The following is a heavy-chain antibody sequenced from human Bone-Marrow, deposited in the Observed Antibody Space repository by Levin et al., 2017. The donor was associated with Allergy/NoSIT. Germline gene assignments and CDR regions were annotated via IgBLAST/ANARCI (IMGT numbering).Heavy chain of an antibody. CDR2: ISSNGGRT. Sequence: GESLKISCAVSGISFNNYGMSWVRQAPGKGLEWVSSISSNGGRTNYADSVKGRFTISRDNSKETLYLQMSSLRGEDTAVYFCAKNEDLYCGGDCYPFYFDDWGKGTLATVSS. V-gene: IGHV3-23*01. D-gene: IGHD2-21*02. J-gene: IGHJ4*02. CDR3: AKNEDLYCGGDCYPFYFDD. CDR1: GISFNNYG.